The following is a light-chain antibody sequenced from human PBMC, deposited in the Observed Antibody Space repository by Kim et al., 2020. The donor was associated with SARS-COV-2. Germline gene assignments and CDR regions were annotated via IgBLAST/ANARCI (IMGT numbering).Light chain of an antibody. CDR1: SLRSYY. CDR3: NSRDSSGNHRVV. CDR2: GKN. J-gene: IGLJ2*01. V-gene: IGLV3-19*01. Sequence: SSELTQDPAVSVALGQTVRITCQGDSLRSYYASWYQQKPGQAPVLVIYGKNNRPSGIPDRLSGSRSGNTASLTITGAQAEDEADYYCNSRDSSGNHRVVF.